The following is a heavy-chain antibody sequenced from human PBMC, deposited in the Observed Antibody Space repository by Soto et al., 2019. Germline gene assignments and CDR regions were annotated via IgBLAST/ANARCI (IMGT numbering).Heavy chain of an antibody. CDR1: GFPFSSYS. J-gene: IGHJ6*02. CDR3: ARDSCSAWTKARQSDV. Sequence: PEGSLRLSCAASGFPFSSYSMNWVRQAPGKGLEWVSCISSSSTYIYYADSVKGRFTISRDNAKNSLYLQMNSLRAEDTAVYYCARDSCSAWTKARQSDVWGQGTRVSVSS. D-gene: IGHD6-19*01. CDR2: ISSSSTYI. V-gene: IGHV3-21*01.